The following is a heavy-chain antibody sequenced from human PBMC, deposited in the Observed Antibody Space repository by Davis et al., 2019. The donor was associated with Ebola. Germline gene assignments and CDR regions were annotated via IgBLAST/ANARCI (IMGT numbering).Heavy chain of an antibody. Sequence: PGGSLRLSCAASGFTFSDSAMHWVRQASGRGLEWVGRIRSKANSYATTYAASVKGRFTISRDDSENTAYLQMNSLKMDDTAVYYCTNRKNEYWGQGTLVTVSS. J-gene: IGHJ4*02. CDR2: IRSKANSYAT. CDR1: GFTFSDSA. V-gene: IGHV3-73*01. CDR3: TNRKNEY.